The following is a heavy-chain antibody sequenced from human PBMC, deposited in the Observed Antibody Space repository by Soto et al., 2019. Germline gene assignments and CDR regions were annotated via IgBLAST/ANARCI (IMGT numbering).Heavy chain of an antibody. Sequence: PSETLSLTCTVSGGSISSGGYYWSWIRQPPGKGLEWIGYIYYNGNTKYNPSLKSRVTMSVDTSKNQFSLKLISVTAADTAKYFCAREGNLGRWLQPLDFWGQGTLVTVSS. V-gene: IGHV4-61*08. J-gene: IGHJ4*02. D-gene: IGHD5-12*01. CDR3: AREGNLGRWLQPLDF. CDR2: IYYNGNT. CDR1: GGSISSGGYY.